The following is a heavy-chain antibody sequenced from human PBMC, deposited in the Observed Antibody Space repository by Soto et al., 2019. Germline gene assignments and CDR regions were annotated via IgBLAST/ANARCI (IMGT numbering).Heavy chain of an antibody. V-gene: IGHV1-69*01. J-gene: IGHJ4*02. D-gene: IGHD3-22*01. CDR3: ARGWGYDSSDYYYAY. CDR1: GGTFSRHA. CDR2: IIPMFGTA. Sequence: QVQLVQSGAEVRKPGSSVKVSCKASGGTFSRHAISWVRQAPGQGLEWMGGIIPMFGTANHAQKLQGRVTIIAEESTSTAYMELSSLRSEDTAIYYCARGWGYDSSDYYYAYWGQGTVVIVSS.